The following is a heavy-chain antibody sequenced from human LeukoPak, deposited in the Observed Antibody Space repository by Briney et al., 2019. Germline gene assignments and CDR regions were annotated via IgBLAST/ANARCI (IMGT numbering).Heavy chain of an antibody. D-gene: IGHD6-6*01. V-gene: IGHV1-8*02. CDR3: ARGRYSSSARRPYYYYYMDV. CDR2: MNPNSGNT. Sequence: ASVKVSCKASGGTFSSYAISWVRQATGQGLEWMGWMNPNSGNTGYAQKFQGRVTMTRNTSISTAYMELSSLRSEDTAVYYCARGRYSSSARRPYYYYYMDVWGKGTTVTVSS. J-gene: IGHJ6*03. CDR1: GGTFSSYA.